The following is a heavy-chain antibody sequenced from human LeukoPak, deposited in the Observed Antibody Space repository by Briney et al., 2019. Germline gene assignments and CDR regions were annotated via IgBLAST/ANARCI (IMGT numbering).Heavy chain of an antibody. CDR1: GFTFSHYS. Sequence: PGGSLRLSCAASGFTFSHYSMNWVRQAPGKGLEWVSSISSSSSFIYYADSVKGRFSISRDNAKNSLYLQMNSLRAEDTAVYYCARVIAAAGSYYFDYWGRGTLVTVSS. V-gene: IGHV3-21*01. J-gene: IGHJ4*02. CDR3: ARVIAAAGSYYFDY. CDR2: ISSSSSFI. D-gene: IGHD6-13*01.